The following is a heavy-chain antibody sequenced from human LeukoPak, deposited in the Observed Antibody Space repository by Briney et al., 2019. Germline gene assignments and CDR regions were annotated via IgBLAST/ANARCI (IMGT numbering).Heavy chain of an antibody. CDR1: GFSMSVYW. V-gene: IGHV3-7*01. D-gene: IGHD3-22*01. Sequence: AGGSLRLSCEASGFSMSVYWMSWVRQAPGKGLEWVGNIKPDGSERNYVDSVKGRFTISWDNARKSLYLQMNSLRAEDTAVYYCARDWGAYYHFFDYWGQGTLVTVSS. J-gene: IGHJ4*02. CDR3: ARDWGAYYHFFDY. CDR2: IKPDGSER.